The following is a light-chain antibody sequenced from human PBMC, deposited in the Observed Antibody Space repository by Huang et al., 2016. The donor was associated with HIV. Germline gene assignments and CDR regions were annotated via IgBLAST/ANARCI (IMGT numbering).Light chain of an antibody. J-gene: IGKJ2*01. CDR2: GVS. V-gene: IGKV1-16*01. Sequence: DIQMTQFPPSLAASVGDIVTITCRASQDITTYLAGFQLKPGKAPRSLLAGVSTLHTGVPSRFSGSGSGTEFTLTISSLQPEDFATYYCQQYYRFPYTFGQGTKVEI. CDR3: QQYYRFPYT. CDR1: QDITTY.